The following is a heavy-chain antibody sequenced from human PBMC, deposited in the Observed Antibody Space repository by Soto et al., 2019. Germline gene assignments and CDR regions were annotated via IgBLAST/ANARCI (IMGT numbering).Heavy chain of an antibody. CDR2: ISGSGSGT. CDR1: GFNFNFYA. CDR3: AKDRIQDCTSSSCYRGGDS. V-gene: IGHV3-23*01. J-gene: IGHJ4*02. Sequence: EVQLLESGGGLVQPGGSLRLSCVASGFNFNFYAMSWVRRAPGKGLERVSAISGSGSGTFYSDSVKGRFTISRDNAKNTLFLEMNSLRPEDAAVYYCAKDRIQDCTSSSCYRGGDSWGQGTLVTVSS. D-gene: IGHD2-2*01.